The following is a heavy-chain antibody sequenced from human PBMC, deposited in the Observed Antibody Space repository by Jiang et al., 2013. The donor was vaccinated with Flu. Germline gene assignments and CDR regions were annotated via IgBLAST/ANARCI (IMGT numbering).Heavy chain of an antibody. CDR3: ARARYSGYDYDYSYYGLDV. J-gene: IGHJ6*02. CDR1: GFTLSIYT. V-gene: IGHV3-23*01. D-gene: IGHD5-12*01. CDR2: ITGSGTST. Sequence: QLLESGGSLVHPGGSLRLSCTASGFTLSIYTMNWVRQAPGKGLEWVSLITGSGTSTYYADSVKGRFTISRDISKTTLYLQMNSLRAEDMAVYYCARARYSGYDYDYSYYGLDVWGQGTTVTVSS.